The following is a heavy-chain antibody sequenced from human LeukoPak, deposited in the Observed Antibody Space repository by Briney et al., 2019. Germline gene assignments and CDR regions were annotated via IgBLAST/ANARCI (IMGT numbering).Heavy chain of an antibody. J-gene: IGHJ4*02. CDR3: ARAGKGSGSYYFGVSGYFDY. CDR1: GGSISSYY. V-gene: IGHV4-59*01. CDR2: IYYSGST. D-gene: IGHD3-10*01. Sequence: SETLSLTCTVSGGSISSYYWSWIRQPPGKGLEWIGYIYYSGSTNYNPSLKSRVTISVDTSKNQFSLKLSSVTAADTAVYYCARAGKGSGSYYFGVSGYFDYWGQGTLVTVSS.